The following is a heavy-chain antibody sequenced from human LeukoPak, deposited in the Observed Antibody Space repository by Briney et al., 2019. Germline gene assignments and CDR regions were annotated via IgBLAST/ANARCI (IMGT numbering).Heavy chain of an antibody. Sequence: ASVKVSCKASGYTFTSYDMHWVRQAPGQGLEWMGIINPSGGSTSYAQKFQGRVTMTRNTSISTAYMELSSLRSEDTAVYYCARVYDSGSYSCPHWGQGTLVTVSS. D-gene: IGHD3-10*01. CDR3: ARVYDSGSYSCPH. V-gene: IGHV1-46*01. CDR1: GYTFTSYD. J-gene: IGHJ4*02. CDR2: INPSGGST.